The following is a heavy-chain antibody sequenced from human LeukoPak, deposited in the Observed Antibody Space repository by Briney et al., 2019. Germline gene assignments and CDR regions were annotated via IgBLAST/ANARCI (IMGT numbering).Heavy chain of an antibody. Sequence: ASVKVSCKASGYTFTNYGISWVRQAPGQGLEWMGWLSIYNGNTDYAQKLRGRVTMTTDTSTSTAYMELRSLRSDDTAVYYCARITYDLWSGYYMPDDPWGQGTLVTVSS. D-gene: IGHD3-3*01. CDR1: GYTFTNYG. CDR3: ARITYDLWSGYYMPDDP. J-gene: IGHJ5*02. CDR2: LSIYNGNT. V-gene: IGHV1-18*01.